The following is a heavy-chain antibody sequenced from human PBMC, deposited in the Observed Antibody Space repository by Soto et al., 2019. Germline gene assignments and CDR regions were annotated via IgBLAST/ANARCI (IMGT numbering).Heavy chain of an antibody. CDR2: IIPVFGTT. Sequence: QAQLVQSGAEVKKPGSSVKVSCKDSGGLFSSFAISWVRQAPGQGLEWMGGIIPVFGTTNYAQKFQGRVTITSDESTNTAYMDLCSLTSDDTAMYYCARGGGPYVWFNEFWGQGTQVTVSS. V-gene: IGHV1-69*01. J-gene: IGHJ4*02. D-gene: IGHD3-16*01. CDR1: GGLFSSFA. CDR3: ARGGGPYVWFNEF.